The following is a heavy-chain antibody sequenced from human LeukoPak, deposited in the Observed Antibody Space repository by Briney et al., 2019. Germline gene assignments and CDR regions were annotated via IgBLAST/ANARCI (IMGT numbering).Heavy chain of an antibody. J-gene: IGHJ4*02. CDR2: IIHMLGTS. CDR3: ASYLPDYDILTGYYPYYFDY. D-gene: IGHD3-9*01. CDR1: GGTFSTSA. V-gene: IGHV1-69*05. Sequence: ASVKDSCKSSGGTFSTSAISWVRPAPGQGLEWVGGIIHMLGTSNDTQKFQDRVTITTDESTSTAYMELISLRSEDTAVYYCASYLPDYDILTGYYPYYFDYWGQGTLVTVSS.